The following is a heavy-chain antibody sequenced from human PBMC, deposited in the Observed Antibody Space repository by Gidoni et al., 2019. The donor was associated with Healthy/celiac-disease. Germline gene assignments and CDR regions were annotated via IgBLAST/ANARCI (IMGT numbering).Heavy chain of an antibody. V-gene: IGHV4-38-2*02. D-gene: IGHD4-17*01. CDR3: ARDPNSWGSDYGLDY. CDR2: IYHSGST. CDR1: GYSISSGYY. Sequence: QVQLQESGPGLVKPSETLSLTCAVSGYSISSGYYWGWIRQPPGKGLEWIGSIYHSGSTYYNPSLKSRVTISVDTSKNQFSLKLSSVTAADTAVYYCARDPNSWGSDYGLDYWGQGTLVTVSS. J-gene: IGHJ4*02.